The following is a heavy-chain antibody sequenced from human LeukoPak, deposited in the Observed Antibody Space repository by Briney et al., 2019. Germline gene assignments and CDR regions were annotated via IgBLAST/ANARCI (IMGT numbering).Heavy chain of an antibody. Sequence: ALVKVSCKASGYTFTSYYMHWVRQAPGQGLEWMGIINPSGGSTGYAQKFQGRVTMTRDTSTSTAYMKLRSLRSDDTAVYYCARGYCSSTSCLKFDPWGQGTLVTVSS. CDR1: GYTFTSYY. CDR3: ARGYCSSTSCLKFDP. D-gene: IGHD2-2*01. J-gene: IGHJ5*02. V-gene: IGHV1-46*01. CDR2: INPSGGST.